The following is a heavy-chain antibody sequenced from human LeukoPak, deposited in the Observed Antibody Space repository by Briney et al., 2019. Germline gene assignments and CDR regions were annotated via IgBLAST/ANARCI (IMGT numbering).Heavy chain of an antibody. J-gene: IGHJ4*02. CDR3: ARPTRLNWNAPQFDY. V-gene: IGHV4-59*08. CDR1: GGSIGSDY. Sequence: KTSETLSLTCTVSGGSIGSDYWTWIRQPPGKGLEYIGYIYYTGGTNYNPSLKSRVTISVDTSKNQFSLKLSSVTAADTAVYYCARPTRLNWNAPQFDYWGQGILVTVSS. D-gene: IGHD1-20*01. CDR2: IYYTGGT.